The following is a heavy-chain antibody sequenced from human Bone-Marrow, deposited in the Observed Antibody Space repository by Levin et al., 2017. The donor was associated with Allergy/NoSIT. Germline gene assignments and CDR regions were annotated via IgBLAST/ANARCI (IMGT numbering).Heavy chain of an antibody. Sequence: SETLSLTCTVSGGSISSYYWSWIRQPPGKGLEWIGYIYYSGSTNYNPSLKSRVTISVDTSKNQFSLKLSSVTVADTAVYYCARVREDLTTVTTWAGWERGNWPYYFDYWGQGTLVTVSS. CDR3: ARVREDLTTVTTWAGWERGNWPYYFDY. V-gene: IGHV4-59*01. CDR1: GGSISSYY. CDR2: IYYSGST. D-gene: IGHD4-17*01. J-gene: IGHJ4*02.